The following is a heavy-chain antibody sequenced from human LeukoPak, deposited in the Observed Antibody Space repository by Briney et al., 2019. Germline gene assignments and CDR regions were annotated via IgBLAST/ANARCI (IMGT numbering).Heavy chain of an antibody. CDR2: IYYSGNT. CDR1: GVSISSSNSY. J-gene: IGHJ4*02. CDR3: ATTRLGGYVIFDY. D-gene: IGHD5-12*01. V-gene: IGHV4-39*01. Sequence: PSETLSLTCTVSGVSISSSNSYWGWIRQPPGKGLEWIGSIYYSGNTYYNASLKSQVSISIDTSKNQFSLRLTSVTAADTAVYYCATTRLGGYVIFDYWGQGTLVTVSS.